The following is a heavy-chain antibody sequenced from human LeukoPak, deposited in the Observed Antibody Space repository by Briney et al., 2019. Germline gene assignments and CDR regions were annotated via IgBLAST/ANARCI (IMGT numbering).Heavy chain of an antibody. Sequence: GGSLRLTCAASGFTFSPSWMHWVRQAPGKGLEWVSRISNDGSWINYADSVKGRFTVSRDNAKNTLNLQMNSLRAEDTAVYFCARDGSAYNLDYWDQGVLVTVSS. CDR2: ISNDGSWI. D-gene: IGHD3-16*01. CDR1: GFTFSPSW. V-gene: IGHV3-74*01. CDR3: ARDGSAYNLDY. J-gene: IGHJ4*02.